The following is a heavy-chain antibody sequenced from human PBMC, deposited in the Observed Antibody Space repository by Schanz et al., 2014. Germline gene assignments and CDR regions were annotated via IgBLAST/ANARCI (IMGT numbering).Heavy chain of an antibody. Sequence: QVQLVQSGAEVKKPGSSMKVSCKASGGTFSTYPINWLRQAPGQGLEWMGRIIPIHGIVNYAQRFQDRVRITADKSTSTAYMEVSSLRSYDAAVYYCARCSGQEDVFDIWGQGTMLTVSS. CDR2: IIPIHGIV. D-gene: IGHD2-15*01. J-gene: IGHJ3*02. V-gene: IGHV1-69*02. CDR3: ARCSGQEDVFDI. CDR1: GGTFSTYP.